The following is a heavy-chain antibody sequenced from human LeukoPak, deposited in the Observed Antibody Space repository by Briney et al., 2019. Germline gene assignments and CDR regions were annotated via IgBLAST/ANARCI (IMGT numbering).Heavy chain of an antibody. V-gene: IGHV3-30*02. CDR2: IRYDGANK. D-gene: IGHD2/OR15-2a*01. Sequence: GGSLTLSCAASGFTFNNVGMHCLRQAPGKGLEWVATIRYDGANKYYADSVKGRFTISRDNSKSTLYLQMNSLSAEDTALFYCAKDWGMFTVYANSFDYWGQGTLVSVSS. CDR3: AKDWGMFTVYANSFDY. CDR1: GFTFNNVG. J-gene: IGHJ4*02.